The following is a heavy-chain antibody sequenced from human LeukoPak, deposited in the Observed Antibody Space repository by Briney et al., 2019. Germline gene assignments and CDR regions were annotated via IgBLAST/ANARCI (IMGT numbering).Heavy chain of an antibody. Sequence: SETLSLTCTVSGGSISSYYWSWIRQPPGKGLEWIGYIYYSGSTNYNPSLKSRVTISADTSKNQFSLKLTSVTAADTAVYYCATAPNWNYEDYWGQGTLVTVSS. CDR3: ATAPNWNYEDY. CDR2: IYYSGST. D-gene: IGHD1-7*01. V-gene: IGHV4-59*08. J-gene: IGHJ4*02. CDR1: GGSISSYY.